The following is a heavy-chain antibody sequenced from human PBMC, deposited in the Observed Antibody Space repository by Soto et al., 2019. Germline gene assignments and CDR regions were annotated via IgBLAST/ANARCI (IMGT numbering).Heavy chain of an antibody. V-gene: IGHV4-61*01. D-gene: IGHD4-17*01. CDR2: VYYSGTT. CDR1: GGSVSNKTYY. Sequence: SETLSLTCSVSGGSVSNKTYYWSWIRQPPGKRLEWIGYVYYSGTTNYNPSLKSRVTISVDLSKNQFSLRLSSVTTADTALYYCARATAVPNTLRSRYFFDYWGQGTLVTVSS. J-gene: IGHJ4*02. CDR3: ARATAVPNTLRSRYFFDY.